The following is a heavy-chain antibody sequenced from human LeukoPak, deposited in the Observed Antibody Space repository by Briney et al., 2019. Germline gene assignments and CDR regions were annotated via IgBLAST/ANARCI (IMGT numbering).Heavy chain of an antibody. CDR3: ASGPTRPYYYYYMDV. J-gene: IGHJ6*03. CDR2: MNPNSGNT. CDR1: GYTFTSYD. D-gene: IGHD6-6*01. V-gene: IGHV1-8*01. Sequence: VASVKVSCKASGYTFTSYDINWVRQATGQGLEWMGWMNPNSGNTGDAQKFQGRVTMTRNTSISTAYMELSSLRSEDTAVYYCASGPTRPYYYYYMDVWGKGTTVTASS.